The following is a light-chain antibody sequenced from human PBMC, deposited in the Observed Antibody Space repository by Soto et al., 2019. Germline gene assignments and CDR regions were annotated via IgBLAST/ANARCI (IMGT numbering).Light chain of an antibody. V-gene: IGLV2-14*01. Sequence: QSALTQPASVSGSPGQSITISCTGTSSDVGGYSYVSWYQHHPGKAPKLMIYEVSNRPSGISNRFSGSKSGNAASLTISGLQAEDEADYYCSSYTSTSTPVVFGGGAKDRP. CDR1: SSDVGGYSY. CDR2: EVS. CDR3: SSYTSTSTPVV. J-gene: IGLJ2*01.